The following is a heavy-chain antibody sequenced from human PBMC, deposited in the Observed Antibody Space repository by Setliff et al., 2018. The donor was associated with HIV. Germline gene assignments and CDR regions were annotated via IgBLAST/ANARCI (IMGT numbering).Heavy chain of an antibody. CDR3: ASVGSGWSHDWFDP. Sequence: SETLSLTCAVSGGSISSSNWWSWVRQAPGEGLEWIGEIHHSGSTNYKPSLKSRVTISVDKSKNQFSLKLSSVTAADTAVYYCASVGSGWSHDWFDPWGQGTLVTVSS. V-gene: IGHV4-4*02. CDR2: IHHSGST. CDR1: GGSISSSNW. D-gene: IGHD6-19*01. J-gene: IGHJ5*02.